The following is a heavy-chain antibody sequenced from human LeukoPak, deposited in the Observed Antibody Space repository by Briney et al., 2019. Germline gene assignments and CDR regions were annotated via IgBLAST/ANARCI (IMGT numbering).Heavy chain of an antibody. J-gene: IGHJ4*02. Sequence: SETLSLTCTVSGGSISSSSYYWGWIRQPPGKGLEWIGEINHSGSTNYNPSLKSRVTISVDTSKNQFSLKLSSVTAADTAVYYCARDGAVAPLDYWGQGTLVTVSS. CDR3: ARDGAVAPLDY. D-gene: IGHD6-19*01. V-gene: IGHV4-39*07. CDR2: INHSGST. CDR1: GGSISSSSYY.